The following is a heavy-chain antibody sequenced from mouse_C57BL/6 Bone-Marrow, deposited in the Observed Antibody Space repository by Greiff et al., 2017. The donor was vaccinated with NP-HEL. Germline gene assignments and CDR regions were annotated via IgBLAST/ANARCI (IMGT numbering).Heavy chain of an antibody. V-gene: IGHV1-81*01. CDR1: GYTFTSYG. D-gene: IGHD4-1*01. J-gene: IGHJ2*01. CDR3: ARLKLGPFDY. CDR2: IYPRSGNT. Sequence: VQLQQSGAELARPGASVKLSCKASGYTFTSYGISWVKQRTGQGLEWIGEIYPRSGNTYYIAKFKGKATLTADKSSSTAYMELRSLTSEDSAVYFCARLKLGPFDYWGQGTTLTVSS.